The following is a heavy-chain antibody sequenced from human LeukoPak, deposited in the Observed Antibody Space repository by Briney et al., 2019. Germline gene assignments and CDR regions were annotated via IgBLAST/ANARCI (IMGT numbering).Heavy chain of an antibody. J-gene: IGHJ4*02. V-gene: IGHV1-69*13. Sequence: EASVKVSCKASGGTFSSYAISWVRQAPGQGLEWMGGIIPIFGTANYAQKFQGRVTITADESTSTAYMELSSLRSEDTAVYYCARSRSTPGYFDYWGQGTLVTVSS. CDR3: ARSRSTPGYFDY. CDR2: IIPIFGTA. D-gene: IGHD5/OR15-5a*01. CDR1: GGTFSSYA.